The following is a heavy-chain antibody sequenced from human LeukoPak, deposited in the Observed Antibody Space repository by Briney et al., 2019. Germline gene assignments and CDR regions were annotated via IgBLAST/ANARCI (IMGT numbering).Heavy chain of an antibody. Sequence: SVKVSCKASGGTFSSYAISWVRQAPGQGLEWMGGIIPIFGTANYAQKFQGRVTITADESTSTAYMELNSLRSEDTAVYYCARAGFGGFGVYYYYMDVWGKGTTVTVSS. D-gene: IGHD3-10*01. J-gene: IGHJ6*03. CDR2: IIPIFGTA. CDR3: ARAGFGGFGVYYYYMDV. V-gene: IGHV1-69*01. CDR1: GGTFSSYA.